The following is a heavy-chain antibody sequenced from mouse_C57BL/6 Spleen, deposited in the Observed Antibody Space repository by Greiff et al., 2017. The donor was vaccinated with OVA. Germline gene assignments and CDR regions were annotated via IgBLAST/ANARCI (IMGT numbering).Heavy chain of an antibody. V-gene: IGHV1-55*01. Sequence: QVHVKQPGAELVKPGASVKMSCKASGYTFTSYWITWVKQRPGQGLEWIGDIYPGSGSTNYNEKFKSKATLTVDTSSSTAYMQLSSLTSEDSAVYYCARFQTAQATYYAMDYWGQGTSVTVSS. CDR3: ARFQTAQATYYAMDY. J-gene: IGHJ4*01. CDR2: IYPGSGST. D-gene: IGHD3-2*02. CDR1: GYTFTSYW.